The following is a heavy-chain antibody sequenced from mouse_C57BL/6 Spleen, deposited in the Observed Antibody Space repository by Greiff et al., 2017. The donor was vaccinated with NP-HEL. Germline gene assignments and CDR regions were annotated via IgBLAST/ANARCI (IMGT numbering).Heavy chain of an antibody. CDR3: ARGGSYDAMDY. V-gene: IGHV1-4*01. J-gene: IGHJ4*01. CDR1: GYTFTSYT. CDR2: INPSSGYT. D-gene: IGHD1-1*02. Sequence: QVQLQQSGAELARPGASVKMSCKASGYTFTSYTMHWVKQRPGQGLEWIGYINPSSGYTKYNQKFKDKATLTADKSSSTAYMQLSSLTSEDSAVYYCARGGSYDAMDYWGQGTSVTVSS.